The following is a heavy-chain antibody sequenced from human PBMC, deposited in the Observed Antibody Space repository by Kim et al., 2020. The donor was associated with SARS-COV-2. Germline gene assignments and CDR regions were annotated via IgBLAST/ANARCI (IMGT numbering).Heavy chain of an antibody. V-gene: IGHV3-30-3*01. D-gene: IGHD1-26*01. J-gene: IGHJ4*02. CDR1: GFTFSSYA. CDR3: ARPEGGYSGSYYDY. CDR2: ISYDGSNK. Sequence: GGSLRLSCAASGFTFSSYAMHWVRQAPGKGLEWVAVISYDGSNKYYADSVKGRFTISRDNSKNTLYLQMNSLRAEDTAVYYCARPEGGYSGSYYDYWGQGTLVTVSS.